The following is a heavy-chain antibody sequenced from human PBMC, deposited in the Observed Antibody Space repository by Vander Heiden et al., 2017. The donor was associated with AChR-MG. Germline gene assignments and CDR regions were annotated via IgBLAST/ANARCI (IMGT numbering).Heavy chain of an antibody. CDR1: GFTFSSSG. V-gene: IGHV3-30*18. CDR3: AKGGYSSSSGRVDY. Sequence: QVQLVESGGGVVQPGRSRRLSCAASGFTFSSSGMHWVRQAPGKGLEWVAVISYDGSNKYYADSAKGRFTISRDNSKNTLYLQMNSLRAEDTAVYYCAKGGYSSSSGRVDYWGQGTLVTVSS. CDR2: ISYDGSNK. D-gene: IGHD6-6*01. J-gene: IGHJ4*02.